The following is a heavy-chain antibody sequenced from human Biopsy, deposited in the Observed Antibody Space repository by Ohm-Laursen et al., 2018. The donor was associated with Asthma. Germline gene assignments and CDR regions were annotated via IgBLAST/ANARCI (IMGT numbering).Heavy chain of an antibody. CDR2: LIPDLGSA. V-gene: IGHV1-69*13. CDR1: GDSLGSFINYA. Sequence: SVKVSCKASGDSLGSFINYAISWVRQAPRQGLEWMGGLIPDLGSADYAQMFEGRVTITADESTSTAYMELSSLRSEDTAVYYCARGYSGSDRIVYYYSGMEVWGQGTTVTVSS. J-gene: IGHJ6*02. D-gene: IGHD5-12*01. CDR3: ARGYSGSDRIVYYYSGMEV.